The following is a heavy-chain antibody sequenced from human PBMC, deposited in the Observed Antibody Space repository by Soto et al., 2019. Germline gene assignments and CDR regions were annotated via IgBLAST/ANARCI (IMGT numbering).Heavy chain of an antibody. CDR2: IYYSGST. J-gene: IGHJ4*02. CDR1: GVSFSSTSYY. Sequence: QLQLQESGPGLVKPSQTLSLTCTVSGVSFSSTSYYWGWIRQPPGKGLEWIGSIYYSGSTYYNPSLKSRVTISVDTSKNQFSLKLSSVTAADTAVYYCAKTVAAPIDYFDYWGQGILVTVSS. CDR3: AKTVAAPIDYFDY. V-gene: IGHV4-39*01. D-gene: IGHD6-13*01.